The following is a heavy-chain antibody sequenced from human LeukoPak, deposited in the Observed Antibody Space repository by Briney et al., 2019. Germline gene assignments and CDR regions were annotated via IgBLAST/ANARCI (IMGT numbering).Heavy chain of an antibody. CDR1: GGSISSGSYY. CDR3: AAAELGGIYSSGWRFDY. CDR2: VYYSGTT. V-gene: IGHV4-61*10. J-gene: IGHJ4*02. D-gene: IGHD6-25*01. Sequence: SQTLSLTCTVSGGSISSGSYYWSWIRQPAGKGLEWIGYVYYSGTTNYNPSLKSRVTISVDTSKNQFSLKLSSVTAADTAVYYCAAAELGGIYSSGWRFDYWGQGTLVTVSS.